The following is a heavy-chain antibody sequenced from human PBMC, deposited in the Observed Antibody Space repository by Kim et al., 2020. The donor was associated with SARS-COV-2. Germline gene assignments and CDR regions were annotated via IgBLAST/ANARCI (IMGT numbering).Heavy chain of an antibody. V-gene: IGHV1-2*02. D-gene: IGHD3-10*01. CDR2: GT. Sequence: GTNYAQKFQGRVTMTRDTSISTAYMGLGRLRSDDTAVYYCARNYGSGSYNPWGQGTLVTVSS. CDR3: ARNYGSGSYNP. J-gene: IGHJ5*02.